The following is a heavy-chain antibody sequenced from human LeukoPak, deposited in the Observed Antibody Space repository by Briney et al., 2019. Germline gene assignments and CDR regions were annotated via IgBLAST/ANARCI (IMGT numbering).Heavy chain of an antibody. J-gene: IGHJ4*02. CDR2: IRTKPNNYAT. V-gene: IGHV3-73*01. D-gene: IGHD2-2*01. Sequence: PGGSLKLSCAASGFTFSGSVMHWVRQASGEGLEWVGRIRTKPNNYATSYAASVRGRFSISRDDSKNTAYLQMDSLKTEDTAVYYCTSDTRGHFDYWGQGSLVTVSS. CDR1: GFTFSGSV. CDR3: TSDTRGHFDY.